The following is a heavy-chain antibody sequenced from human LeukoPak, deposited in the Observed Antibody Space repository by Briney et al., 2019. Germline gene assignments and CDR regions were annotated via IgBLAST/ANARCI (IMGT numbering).Heavy chain of an antibody. D-gene: IGHD5-24*01. CDR3: ARADRADLEMATIIKYYYGMDV. Sequence: GASVKVSCKASGYTFTNFDINWVRQAPGQGLEWMGWMNPVSGNAGSAQKFQGRVTMTRDTSTSTVYMELSSLRSEDTAVYYCARADRADLEMATIIKYYYGMDVWGQGTTVTVSS. J-gene: IGHJ6*02. V-gene: IGHV1-8*01. CDR2: MNPVSGNA. CDR1: GYTFTNFD.